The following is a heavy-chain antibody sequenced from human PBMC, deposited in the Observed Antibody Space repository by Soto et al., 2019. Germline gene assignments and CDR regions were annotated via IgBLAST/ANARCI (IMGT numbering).Heavy chain of an antibody. J-gene: IGHJ4*02. V-gene: IGHV3-33*01. CDR1: GFTFSSYG. CDR2: IWYDGSNK. D-gene: IGHD3-10*01. CDR3: ARDPVYGSGSLNYFDY. Sequence: GGSLRLSCAASGFTFSSYGMHWVRQAPGKGLEWVAVIWYDGSNKYYADSVKGRFTISRDNSKNTLYLQMNSLRAEDTAVYYCARDPVYGSGSLNYFDYWGQGTLVTVSS.